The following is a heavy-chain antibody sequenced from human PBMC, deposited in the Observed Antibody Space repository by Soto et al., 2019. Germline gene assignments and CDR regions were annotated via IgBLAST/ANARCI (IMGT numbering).Heavy chain of an antibody. J-gene: IGHJ4*02. Sequence: PGGSLRLSCAASGFILSSYEVNWVRQAPGKGLEWVSYISSTGSIIYYADSVKGRFTISRENSKKTLYLQMNSLRAEDTALYYCAQPRWGNYHFDYWGQGSLVTVSS. D-gene: IGHD1-7*01. CDR1: GFILSSYE. V-gene: IGHV3-48*03. CDR2: ISSTGSII. CDR3: AQPRWGNYHFDY.